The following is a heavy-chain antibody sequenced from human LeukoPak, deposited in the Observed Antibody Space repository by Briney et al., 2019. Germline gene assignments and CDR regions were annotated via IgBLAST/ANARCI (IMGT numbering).Heavy chain of an antibody. Sequence: GGSLRLSCAASGFTFSRYSMNWVRQAPGKGLEWVSSISGSSGYIYYAESMRGRFTISRDNAQNSLFLQMNSLTAEDTAVYYCVKGGRFLDFWGQGILVTVSS. CDR2: ISGSSGYI. D-gene: IGHD3-3*01. CDR3: VKGGRFLDF. V-gene: IGHV3-21*01. J-gene: IGHJ4*02. CDR1: GFTFSRYS.